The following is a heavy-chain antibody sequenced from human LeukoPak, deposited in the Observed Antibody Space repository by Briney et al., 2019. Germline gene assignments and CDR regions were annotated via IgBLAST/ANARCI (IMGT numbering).Heavy chain of an antibody. CDR2: INHSGST. CDR3: ARVGTRYCSSTSCYRWRVDDAFDI. V-gene: IGHV4-34*01. J-gene: IGHJ3*02. D-gene: IGHD2-2*01. Sequence: SETLSLTCAVYGGSFSGYYWSWIRQPPGKGLEWIGGINHSGSTNYNPSLKSRVTISVDTSKNQFSLKLGSVTAADTAVYYCARVGTRYCSSTSCYRWRVDDAFDIWGQGTMVTVSS. CDR1: GGSFSGYY.